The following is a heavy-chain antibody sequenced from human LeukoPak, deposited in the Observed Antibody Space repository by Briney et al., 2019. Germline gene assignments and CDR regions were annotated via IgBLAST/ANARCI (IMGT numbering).Heavy chain of an antibody. CDR1: GGSIGSNY. CDR3: AKYGNSGWVIDN. D-gene: IGHD6-19*01. J-gene: IGHJ4*02. V-gene: IGHV4-59*08. CDR2: TYYTGAT. Sequence: SETLSLTCTVSGGSIGSNYWTWIRQPPGKGLEYIGYTYYTGATDYNPSLKSRVTISVDTSKNQFSLKMTSVTAADTAVYFCAKYGNSGWVIDNWGQGTLVTVSS.